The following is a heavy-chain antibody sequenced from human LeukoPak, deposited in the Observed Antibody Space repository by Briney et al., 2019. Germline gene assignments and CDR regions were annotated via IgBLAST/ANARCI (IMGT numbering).Heavy chain of an antibody. Sequence: ASVKVSCKSSGYTFTSYGISWVRQAPGQGLEWMGWISAYNGNTNYAQKVQGRVTMTTDTSTSTAYMELRSLRSDDTAVYYCARFYSSSWYFDYWGQGTLVTVSS. V-gene: IGHV1-18*01. J-gene: IGHJ4*02. CDR3: ARFYSSSWYFDY. D-gene: IGHD6-13*01. CDR2: ISAYNGNT. CDR1: GYTFTSYG.